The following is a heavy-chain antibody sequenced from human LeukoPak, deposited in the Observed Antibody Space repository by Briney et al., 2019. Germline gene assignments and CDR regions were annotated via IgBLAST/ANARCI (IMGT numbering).Heavy chain of an antibody. D-gene: IGHD7-27*01. Sequence: PSETLSLTCTVSGGSISNSRYYWGWLRQPPGKGLEWIGSIYDGGNTYYNPSLKSRVTISVDTSKKQFSPKLNSVTAADTAVYYCARDWAEWGQGTLVTVSS. CDR2: IYDGGNT. CDR1: GGSISNSRYY. J-gene: IGHJ4*02. CDR3: ARDWAE. V-gene: IGHV4-39*07.